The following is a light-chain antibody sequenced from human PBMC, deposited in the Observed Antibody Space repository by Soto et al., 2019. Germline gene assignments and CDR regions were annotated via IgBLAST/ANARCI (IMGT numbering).Light chain of an antibody. CDR1: QSISSY. Sequence: DIQMTQSPSSLSASVGDIVTVTCRASQSISSYLNWYQQKPGKAPKLLIYAASSLQSGVPSRFSGSGSGTDFTLTISSLQPEDFATYYCQQSHSTSWTFGQGTKVDIK. CDR2: AAS. V-gene: IGKV1-39*01. J-gene: IGKJ1*01. CDR3: QQSHSTSWT.